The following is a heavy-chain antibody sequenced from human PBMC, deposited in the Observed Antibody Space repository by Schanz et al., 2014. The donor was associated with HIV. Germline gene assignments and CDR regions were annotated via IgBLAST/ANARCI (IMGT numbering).Heavy chain of an antibody. Sequence: QMQLVESGGGVVRPGRSLRLSCEASGFTFDNYGMHWVRQAPGKGLEWVAVISYDGRNKHFADSEKGRFTMSRDNSKNTLYLQMNRVRADDTAVYYCAKDRNYYDSKYIGKGNYYYYYGMDVWGQGTTVTISS. CDR2: ISYDGRNK. J-gene: IGHJ6*02. CDR1: GFTFDNYG. CDR3: AKDRNYYDSKYIGKGNYYYYYGMDV. D-gene: IGHD3-22*01. V-gene: IGHV3-30*18.